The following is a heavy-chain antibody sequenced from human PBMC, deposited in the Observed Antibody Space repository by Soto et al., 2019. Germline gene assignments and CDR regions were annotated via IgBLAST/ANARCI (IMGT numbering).Heavy chain of an antibody. Sequence: EVQLLESGGGLVQPGGSLRLSCAGSGFTFSNYAMYWVRQAPGKGLEWVSAISGSGVNSYYADSVKGRFTISRDNPKNTLYLQMNSLRAEDTAIYYCAKGSTYGNILHFDYWGQGTLVTVSS. CDR2: ISGSGVNS. CDR3: AKGSTYGNILHFDY. CDR1: GFTFSNYA. J-gene: IGHJ4*02. D-gene: IGHD2-15*01. V-gene: IGHV3-23*01.